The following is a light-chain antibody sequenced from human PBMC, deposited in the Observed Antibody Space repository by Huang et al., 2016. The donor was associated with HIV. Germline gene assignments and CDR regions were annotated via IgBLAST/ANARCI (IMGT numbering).Light chain of an antibody. CDR1: QTIGTS. J-gene: IGKJ4*01. V-gene: IGKV3-11*01. CDR2: AAS. Sequence: IVLTQSPATLSLAPGERATLSCGASQTIGTSLAWFQQKPGQAPRLLIYAASNRATGIPARFGGRGSGTDFTLTISSLEPEDFAVYYCQQRGDWPLTFGGGTRVEIK. CDR3: QQRGDWPLT.